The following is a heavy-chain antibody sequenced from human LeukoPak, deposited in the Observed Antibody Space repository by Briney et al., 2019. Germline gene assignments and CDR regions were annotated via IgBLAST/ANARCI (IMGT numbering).Heavy chain of an antibody. CDR3: TTDLRP. D-gene: IGHD6-6*01. CDR2: IKSKTDGGTT. V-gene: IGHV3-15*01. CDR1: GLTFTNAW. Sequence: GESLRLSCVASGLTFTNAWMTWVRQAPGKGLEWVGRIKSKTDGGTTGYAAPVKGRFTISRDDSKNTLYLQMNRLKTEDTALYYCTTDLRPWGQGALVTVSS. J-gene: IGHJ4*02.